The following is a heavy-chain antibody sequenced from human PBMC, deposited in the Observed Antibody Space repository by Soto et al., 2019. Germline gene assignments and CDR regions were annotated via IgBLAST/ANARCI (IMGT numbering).Heavy chain of an antibody. CDR2: ISVSGRTI. Sequence: PGGSLRLSCTASGFIFSNYEMNWVRQAPGKGLEWVAYISVSGRTIYYADSVKGRFTISRDNAKNSLYLQMDSLRVEDTAVYYCARRTVTTYHYFDYWGQGTLVTVSS. V-gene: IGHV3-48*03. J-gene: IGHJ4*02. CDR1: GFIFSNYE. D-gene: IGHD4-17*01. CDR3: ARRTVTTYHYFDY.